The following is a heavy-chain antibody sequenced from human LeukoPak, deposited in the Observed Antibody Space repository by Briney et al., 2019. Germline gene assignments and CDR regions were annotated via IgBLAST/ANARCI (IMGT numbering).Heavy chain of an antibody. CDR3: TRGKLIVLVPAPI. Sequence: GGSLRLSCAASGFTFSSYAMHWVRQAPGKGLEWVAVISYDGTYEDYADSVKGRFTISRDNSKNTLYLQMNSLRVEDTAVYYCTRGKLIVLVPAPIWGQGTMVTVSS. V-gene: IGHV3-30-3*01. CDR2: ISYDGTYE. D-gene: IGHD2-2*01. J-gene: IGHJ3*02. CDR1: GFTFSSYA.